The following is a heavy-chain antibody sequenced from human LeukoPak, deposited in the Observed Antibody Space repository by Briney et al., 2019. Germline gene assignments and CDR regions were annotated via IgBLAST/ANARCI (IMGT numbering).Heavy chain of an antibody. V-gene: IGHV4-34*01. CDR1: GGAFSGYY. J-gene: IGHJ4*02. D-gene: IGHD1-14*01. Sequence: SETLSLTCAVYGGAFSGYYWSWIRQPPGKGLEWIGEINHSGSTNYNPSLKSRVTISVDTSKNQFSLKLSSVTAADTAVYYCASDGGDTGRNYYFDYWGQGTLVTVSS. CDR3: ASDGGDTGRNYYFDY. CDR2: INHSGST.